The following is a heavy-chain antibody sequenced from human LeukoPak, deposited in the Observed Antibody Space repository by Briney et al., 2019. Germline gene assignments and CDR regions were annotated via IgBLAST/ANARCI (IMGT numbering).Heavy chain of an antibody. CDR2: INSDGTTT. CDR3: ARGYTFTSNWFDP. D-gene: IGHD6-13*01. J-gene: IGHJ5*02. Sequence: GGSLSLSCAVSGFTLSSYWMHWVRHVPRKGRVWVSCINSDGTTTVNEDSVKGRFTHSRDNGKNTLYLQMNSLRGDDTAVYYCARGYTFTSNWFDPWGQGTLVTVSA. V-gene: IGHV3-74*01. CDR1: GFTLSSYW.